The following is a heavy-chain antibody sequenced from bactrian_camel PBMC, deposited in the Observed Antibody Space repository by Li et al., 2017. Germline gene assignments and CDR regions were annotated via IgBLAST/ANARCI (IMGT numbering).Heavy chain of an antibody. CDR3: AASAHIDSRGYCNLRDSDYEH. CDR1: RPLNRITC. V-gene: IGHV3S54*01. Sequence: HVQLVESGGGSVQAGGSLKLTCAASRPLNRITCMAWYRQVPGQEREGVAAIDTGDGSTYYLNSVEGRFTISHDNAKNTLYLHMNSLKPEDTAMYVCAASAHIDSRGYCNLRDSDYEHWGQGTQVTVS. D-gene: IGHD5*01. CDR2: IDTGDGST. J-gene: IGHJ4*01.